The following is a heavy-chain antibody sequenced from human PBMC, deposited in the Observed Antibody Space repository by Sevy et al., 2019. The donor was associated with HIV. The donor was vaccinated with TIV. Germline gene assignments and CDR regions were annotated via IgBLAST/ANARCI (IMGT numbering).Heavy chain of an antibody. CDR1: GFSFSTYM. V-gene: IGHV3-21*04. CDR3: ASESIGYYDFWSGYYTAYYGMDV. D-gene: IGHD3-3*01. J-gene: IGHJ6*02. CDR2: ISYSSNYI. Sequence: GGSLRLSCTASGFSFSTYMMNWVRQAPGKGLEWVASISYSSNYIYYADSLKGRFTISRDNAKNSLFLQMNSLRAEDTAVYYCASESIGYYDFWSGYYTAYYGMDVWGQGTTVTVSS.